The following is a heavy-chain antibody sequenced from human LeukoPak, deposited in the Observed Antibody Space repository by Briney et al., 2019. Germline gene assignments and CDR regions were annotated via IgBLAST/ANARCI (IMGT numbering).Heavy chain of an antibody. J-gene: IGHJ5*02. CDR2: ISYDGSNK. CDR1: GFTFSSYG. D-gene: IGHD3-3*02. V-gene: IGHV3-30*03. CDR3: ARGWGHFWSGYYTRWFDP. Sequence: GGSLRLSCAASGFTFSSYGMHWVRQAPGKGLEWVAVISYDGSNKYYADSVKGRFTISRDNSKNTLYLQMNSLRAEDTAVYYCARGWGHFWSGYYTRWFDPWGQGTLVTVSS.